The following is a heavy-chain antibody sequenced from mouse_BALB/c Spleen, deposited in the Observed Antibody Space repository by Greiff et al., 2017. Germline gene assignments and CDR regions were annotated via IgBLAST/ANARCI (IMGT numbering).Heavy chain of an antibody. CDR2: INPYNDGT. Sequence: VQLQQSGPELVKPGASVKMSCKASGYTFTSYVMHWVKQKPGQGLEWIGYINPYNDGTKYNEKFKGKATLTSDKSSSTAYMELSSLTSEDSAVYYCARARGTYGGLTFDYWGQGTTLTVSS. J-gene: IGHJ2*01. V-gene: IGHV1-14*01. CDR1: GYTFTSYV. D-gene: IGHD5-1*01. CDR3: ARARGTYGGLTFDY.